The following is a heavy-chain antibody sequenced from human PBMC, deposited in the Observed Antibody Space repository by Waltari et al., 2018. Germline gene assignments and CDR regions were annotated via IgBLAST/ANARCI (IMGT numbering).Heavy chain of an antibody. V-gene: IGHV2-26*01. Sequence: QVTLKESGPVLVNTIETLTRTRTVSGFSLSNARMGVCWVRQPPGKALEWLAHIFSNDEKSYSTSLKSRLTISKDTSKSQVVLTMTNMDPVDTATYYCARLPLSRNYYFDYWGQGTLVTVSS. CDR3: ARLPLSRNYYFDY. CDR1: GFSLSNARMG. J-gene: IGHJ4*02. CDR2: IFSNDEK.